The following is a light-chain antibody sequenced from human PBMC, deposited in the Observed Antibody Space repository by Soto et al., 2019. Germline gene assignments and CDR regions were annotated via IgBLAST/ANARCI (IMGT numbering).Light chain of an antibody. V-gene: IGKV3D-20*02. J-gene: IGKJ5*01. CDR3: QQYSNWPIT. CDR2: DAS. Sequence: IVLTQSPGTLSLSPGERATLSCRASQSVRSSYLAWYQQKPGQAPRLLIYDASNRATGIPDRFSGSGSGTDFTLTFSSLEPEDFAVYYCQQYSNWPITFGQGTRLEIK. CDR1: QSVRSSY.